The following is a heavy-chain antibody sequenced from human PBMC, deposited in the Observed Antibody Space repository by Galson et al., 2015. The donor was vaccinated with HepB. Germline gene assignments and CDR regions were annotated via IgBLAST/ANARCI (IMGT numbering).Heavy chain of an antibody. D-gene: IGHD3-10*01. J-gene: IGHJ3*02. Sequence: SVKVSCKVSGYTLTELSMHWVRQAPGKGLEWMGGFDPEDGEIIYAQKFQGRVIMTEDTSTDTAYMELSRLRSEDTAVYYCATVMVVPFPLYGSGRQGAFDIWGQGTMVTVSS. CDR1: GYTLTELS. CDR3: ATVMVVPFPLYGSGRQGAFDI. CDR2: FDPEDGEI. V-gene: IGHV1-24*01.